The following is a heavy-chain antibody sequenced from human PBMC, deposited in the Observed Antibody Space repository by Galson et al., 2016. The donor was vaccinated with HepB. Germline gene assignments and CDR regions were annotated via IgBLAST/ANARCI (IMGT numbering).Heavy chain of an antibody. Sequence: SLRLSCAASGFTFRSHSMNWVRQAPGKGLEWVASISSSGTYIHITDSLKGRFTISRDNAQNSVDLQMNSLRAEDTAVYYCARVPTYKYENGGSGNFDYWGQGTLVTVSS. CDR1: GFTFRSHS. D-gene: IGHD1-14*01. J-gene: IGHJ4*02. CDR3: ARVPTYKYENGGSGNFDY. V-gene: IGHV3-21*01. CDR2: ISSSGTYI.